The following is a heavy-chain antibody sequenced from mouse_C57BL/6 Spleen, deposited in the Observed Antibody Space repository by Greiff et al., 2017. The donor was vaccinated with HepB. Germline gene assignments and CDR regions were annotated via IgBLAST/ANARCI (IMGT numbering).Heavy chain of an antibody. V-gene: IGHV3-6*01. J-gene: IGHJ2*01. CDR1: GYSITSGYY. CDR2: ISYDGSN. D-gene: IGHD4-1*01. Sequence: EVQLVESGPGLVKPSQSLSLTCSVTGYSITSGYYWNWIRQFPGNKLEWMGYISYDGSNHYNQSLKNRISITRDTSKNQFFLKLNSVTTEDTATYYCARTGSYYFDYWGQGTTLTVSS. CDR3: ARTGSYYFDY.